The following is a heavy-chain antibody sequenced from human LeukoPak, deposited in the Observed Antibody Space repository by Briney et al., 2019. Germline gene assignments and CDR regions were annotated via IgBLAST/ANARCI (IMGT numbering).Heavy chain of an antibody. CDR2: IYYSGST. J-gene: IGHJ4*02. Sequence: SETLSLTCTVSGGSISSSSYYWGWIRQPPGKGLEWIGSIYYSGSTYYNPSLKSRVTISVDTSKNQFSLKLSSVTAADTAVYYCARLSTCYDFWSGYHSGGFDYWGQGTLVTVSS. D-gene: IGHD3-3*01. V-gene: IGHV4-39*01. CDR1: GGSISSSSYY. CDR3: ARLSTCYDFWSGYHSGGFDY.